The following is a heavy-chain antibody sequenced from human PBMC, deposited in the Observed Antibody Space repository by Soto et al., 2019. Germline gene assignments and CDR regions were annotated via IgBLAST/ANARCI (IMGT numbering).Heavy chain of an antibody. CDR2: IRNKANSYTT. CDR3: ARSFGYGGVDY. D-gene: IGHD5-18*01. Sequence: EVQLVESGGGLVQPGGSLRLSCAASGFTFSDHYMDWVRQAPGTGLEWVGRIRNKANSYTTEYAASVKGRFTISRXDSENSLFLQMNSLKIEDTAVYYCARSFGYGGVDYWGQGTLVTVSS. J-gene: IGHJ4*02. V-gene: IGHV3-72*01. CDR1: GFTFSDHY.